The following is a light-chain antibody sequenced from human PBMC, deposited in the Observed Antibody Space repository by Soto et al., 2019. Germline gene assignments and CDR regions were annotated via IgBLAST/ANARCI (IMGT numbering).Light chain of an antibody. CDR1: QSVTSSY. J-gene: IGKJ2*02. CDR2: GAS. CDR3: QQYNSGPPVST. V-gene: IGKV3-15*01. Sequence: EIVMTQSPATLSVSPGERATLSCRASQSVTSSYLAWYQQKPGQAPRLLIYGASTRATGIPARFSGSGSGTEFARTISSLQSEDSAVYYCQQYNSGPPVSTFGQGTKLEIK.